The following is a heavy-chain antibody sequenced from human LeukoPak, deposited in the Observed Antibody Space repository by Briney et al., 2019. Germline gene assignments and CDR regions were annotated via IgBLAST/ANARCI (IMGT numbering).Heavy chain of an antibody. CDR3: AKSQGSSWEIFDY. V-gene: IGHV3-23*01. Sequence: TGGSLRLSCAASKFTFSNYGMTWVRQAPGNGLEWISAVSGSGDNTYYADSVKGRFTISRDNSKDTVYLEMKTPRAEDTAVYYCAKSQGSSWEIFDYWGQGTLVTVSS. CDR1: KFTFSNYG. D-gene: IGHD6-13*01. CDR2: VSGSGDNT. J-gene: IGHJ4*02.